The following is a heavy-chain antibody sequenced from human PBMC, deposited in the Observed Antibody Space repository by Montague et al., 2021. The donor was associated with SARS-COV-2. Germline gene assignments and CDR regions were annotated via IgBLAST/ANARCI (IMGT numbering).Heavy chain of an antibody. CDR3: ARQGRISMVRLNWFVP. V-gene: IGHV4-39*01. CDR2: LYYSGST. J-gene: IGHJ5*02. D-gene: IGHD3-10*01. CDR1: AGSISRSSYY. Sequence: SETLSLTCTVSAGSISRSSYYRGWFRQPPGKGPECIGSLYYSGSTYHNPSLKSRVTISVDTSKNQFHLKLSSVTAADTAVYYCARQGRISMVRLNWFVPWGQGTLVTVSS.